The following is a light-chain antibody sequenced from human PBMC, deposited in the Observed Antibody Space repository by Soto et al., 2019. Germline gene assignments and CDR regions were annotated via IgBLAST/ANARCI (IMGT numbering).Light chain of an antibody. CDR3: QQYDDSPGT. CDR1: QSISSSY. J-gene: IGKJ1*01. V-gene: IGKV3-20*01. CDR2: GAS. Sequence: EIVLTQSPATLSLSPGGRATLSCRASQSISSSYLAWYQQKPGQAPRLLIYGASSRATAIPDRFSGSGSGTDFTLTISRLEPEDSAVYYCQQYDDSPGTFGQGTKVEIK.